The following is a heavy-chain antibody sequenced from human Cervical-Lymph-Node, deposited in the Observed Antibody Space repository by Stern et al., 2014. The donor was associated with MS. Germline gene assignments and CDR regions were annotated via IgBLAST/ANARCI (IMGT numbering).Heavy chain of an antibody. CDR1: GGNFSVLA. CDR2: SIPIIETS. V-gene: IGHV1-69*06. Sequence: VQLVESGAEVKKTESSAKVSCQASGGNFSVLAISWVRQAPGQRPEWMAGSIPIIETSSDAQKFMGRVTITADRSTSRVLIEMTSLRGEDTAVFYCALLSYNSGPESWGQGTLVTVSS. J-gene: IGHJ5*02. CDR3: ALLSYNSGPES. D-gene: IGHD1-1*01.